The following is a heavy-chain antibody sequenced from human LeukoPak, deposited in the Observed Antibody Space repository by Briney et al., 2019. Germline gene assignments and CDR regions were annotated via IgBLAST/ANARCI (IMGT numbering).Heavy chain of an antibody. CDR3: ARGVAATGVWFGY. J-gene: IGHJ4*02. CDR2: INPNSGGT. D-gene: IGHD6-19*01. Sequence: ASVKVSCKASGGTFSSYAISWVRQAPGQGLEWMGRINPNSGGTNYAQKFQGRVTMTRDTSISTAYMELSRLRSDDTAVYYCARGVAATGVWFGYWGQGTLVTVSS. CDR1: GGTFSSYA. V-gene: IGHV1-2*06.